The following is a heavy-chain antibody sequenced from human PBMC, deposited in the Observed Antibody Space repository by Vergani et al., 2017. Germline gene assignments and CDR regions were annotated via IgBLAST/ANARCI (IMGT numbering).Heavy chain of an antibody. CDR2: IYYTGIT. D-gene: IGHD3-16*01. V-gene: IGHV4-4*03. J-gene: IGHJ6*02. CDR1: GVSIKSGFW. CDR3: VGAQGGDVPHDKRGYFFYGMDV. Sequence: QLHLQESGPGLVKPPGTLSLTCAVSGVSIKSGFWWNWVRQPPGKGLECIGEIYYTGITNYNSSLKSRVSMAVETSKTQFSLNLTSVTAADTARYYCVGAQGGDVPHDKRGYFFYGMDVWGQGTTVTVSS.